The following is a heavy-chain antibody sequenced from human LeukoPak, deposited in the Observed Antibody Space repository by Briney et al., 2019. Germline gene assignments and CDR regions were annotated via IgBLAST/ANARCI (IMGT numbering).Heavy chain of an antibody. CDR2: IKQDGGEK. J-gene: IGHJ4*02. V-gene: IGHV3-7*03. CDR1: GFTFSSSW. CDR3: ARDLYNSASK. D-gene: IGHD6-25*01. Sequence: GSLRLSCAASGFTFSSSWMTWVRQAPGKGLEWVANIKQDGGEKYYVDSVKGRFTISRDNAKDSLYLQMNSLRAEDTAVYYCARDLYNSASKWGQGTLVTVSS.